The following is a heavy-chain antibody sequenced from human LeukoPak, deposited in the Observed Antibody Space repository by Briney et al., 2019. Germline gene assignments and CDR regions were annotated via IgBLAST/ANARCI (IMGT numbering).Heavy chain of an antibody. D-gene: IGHD2-15*01. CDR2: IYHSGST. J-gene: IGHJ4*02. CDR1: GGSISSGGYY. V-gene: IGHV4-30-2*01. Sequence: PSETLSLTCTVSGGSISSGGYYWSWIRQPPGKGLEWIGYIYHSGSTYYNPSLKSRVTISVDRSKNQFSLKLSSVTAADTAVYYCASNLDCSGGSCYPGYFDYWGQGTLVTVSS. CDR3: ASNLDCSGGSCYPGYFDY.